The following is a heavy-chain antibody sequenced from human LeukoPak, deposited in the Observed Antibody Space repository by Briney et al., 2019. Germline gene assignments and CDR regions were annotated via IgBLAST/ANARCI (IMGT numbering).Heavy chain of an antibody. CDR1: GFTFSSYA. CDR2: ISGSGGNI. CDR3: ARTTDTIRPYYFDY. J-gene: IGHJ4*02. Sequence: GSLRLSCAASGFTFSSYAMSWVRQAPGKGLEWVSGISGSGGNIHYVDSVKGRFTISRDNSKNMLYLQMNSLRAEDTAVYYCARTTDTIRPYYFDYWGQGTLVTVSS. V-gene: IGHV3-23*01. D-gene: IGHD1-7*01.